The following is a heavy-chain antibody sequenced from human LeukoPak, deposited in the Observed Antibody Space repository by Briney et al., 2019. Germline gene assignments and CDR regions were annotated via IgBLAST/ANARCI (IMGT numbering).Heavy chain of an antibody. CDR1: GFTFSSYE. J-gene: IGHJ6*03. Sequence: PGGSLRLSCAASGFTFSSYEMNWVRQAPGKGLEWVSYISSSGSTIYYADSVKGRFTISRDNAKNSLYLQMNSLRAEDTAVYCCARDPGKYYDILTGYSTGYYYMDVWAKGPRSPSP. CDR2: ISSSGSTI. CDR3: ARDPGKYYDILTGYSTGYYYMDV. D-gene: IGHD3-9*01. V-gene: IGHV3-48*03.